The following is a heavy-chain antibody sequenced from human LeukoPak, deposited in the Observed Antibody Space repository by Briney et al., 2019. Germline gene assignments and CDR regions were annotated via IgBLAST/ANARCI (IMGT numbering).Heavy chain of an antibody. CDR2: ISSSSSYI. Sequence: GGSLRLSCAASGFTFSSYSMNWVRQAPGKGLEWVSSISSSSSYIYYADSVKGRFTVSRDNAKNSLYLQMNSLRAEDTAVYYCARLYSSSWYSAFDIWGQGTMVTVSS. CDR1: GFTFSSYS. CDR3: ARLYSSSWYSAFDI. D-gene: IGHD6-13*01. V-gene: IGHV3-21*01. J-gene: IGHJ3*02.